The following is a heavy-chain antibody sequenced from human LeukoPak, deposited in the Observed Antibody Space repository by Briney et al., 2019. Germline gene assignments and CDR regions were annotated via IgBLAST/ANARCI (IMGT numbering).Heavy chain of an antibody. CDR3: ARGFPSYDYVWGSYRYGAHAFDI. J-gene: IGHJ3*02. Sequence: SETLSLTCAVYGGSFSGYYWSWIRQAPGKGLEWIGEINHSGSTNYNPSLKSRVTISVDTSKNQFSLKLSSVTAADTAVYYCARGFPSYDYVWGSYRYGAHAFDIWGQGTMVTVSS. CDR2: INHSGST. CDR1: GGSFSGYY. D-gene: IGHD3-16*02. V-gene: IGHV4-34*01.